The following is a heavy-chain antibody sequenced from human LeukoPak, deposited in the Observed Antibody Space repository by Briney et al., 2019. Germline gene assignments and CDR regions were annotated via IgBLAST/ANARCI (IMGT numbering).Heavy chain of an antibody. CDR3: IRDFRSADL. V-gene: IGHV3-74*01. CDR2: IYVDGRTT. CDR1: GFTFSNYR. J-gene: IGHJ5*02. Sequence: GGSLRLSCVASGFTFSNYRMHWVRQPPGKGLVWVSRIYVDGRTTNYADSVKGRFTISRDNAKNTVYLEMNSLSVEDTATYYCIRDFRSADLWGQGTLVTVTS.